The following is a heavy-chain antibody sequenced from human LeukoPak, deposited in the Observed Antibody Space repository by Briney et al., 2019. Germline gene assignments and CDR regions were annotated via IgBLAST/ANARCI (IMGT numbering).Heavy chain of an antibody. CDR3: ARADCSSTSCTQIDY. CDR2: IKNDESST. CDR1: GFTFSSYW. V-gene: IGHV3-74*01. D-gene: IGHD2-2*01. Sequence: GGSLRLSCAASGFTFSSYWMHWVRQAPGKGLVWVSRIKNDESSTSYADSVKGRFTISRDNAKNTLYLQMNSLRAEDTAVYYCARADCSSTSCTQIDYWGQGTLVTVSS. J-gene: IGHJ4*02.